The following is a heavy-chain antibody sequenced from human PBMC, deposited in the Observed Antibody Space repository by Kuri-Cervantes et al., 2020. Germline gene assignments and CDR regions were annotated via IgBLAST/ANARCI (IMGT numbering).Heavy chain of an antibody. CDR2: INHSGST. J-gene: IGHJ6*02. CDR3: ARAKGQNGLDV. CDR1: GGSTSSGGYS. Sequence: LRLSCTVSGGSTSSGGYSWSWTRQPPGKGLEWIGYINHSGSTNYNPSLKSRVTISVETSKNQFSLKLSSVTAADTAVYYCARAKGQNGLDVWGQGTTVTVSS. V-gene: IGHV4-30-2*01.